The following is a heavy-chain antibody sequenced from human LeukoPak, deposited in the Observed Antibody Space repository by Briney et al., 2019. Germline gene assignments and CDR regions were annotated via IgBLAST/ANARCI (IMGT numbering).Heavy chain of an antibody. J-gene: IGHJ4*02. D-gene: IGHD4-17*01. V-gene: IGHV4-34*01. Sequence: SETLSLTCAVYGGSFSGYYWSWIRQPPGKGLEWIGEINHSGSTNYNPSLKSRVTISVDTSKNQFSLKLGSVTAADTAVYYCARGSDGDPSPFDYWGQGTLVTVSS. CDR3: ARGSDGDPSPFDY. CDR1: GGSFSGYY. CDR2: INHSGST.